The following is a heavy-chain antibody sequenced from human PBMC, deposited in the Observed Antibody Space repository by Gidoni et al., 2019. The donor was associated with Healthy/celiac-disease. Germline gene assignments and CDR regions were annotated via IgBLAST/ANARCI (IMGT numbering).Heavy chain of an antibody. D-gene: IGHD1-26*01. CDR2: IYSGGST. V-gene: IGHV3-66*01. CDR3: ARDRAIVGAAFFDY. CDR1: GFTFSSNY. Sequence: EVQLVESGGGLVQPGGSLRLSCAASGFTFSSNYMSWVRQAPGKGLEWVSVIYSGGSTYYADSVKGRFTISRDNSKNTLYLQMNSLRAEDTAVYYCARDRAIVGAAFFDYWGQGTLVTVSS. J-gene: IGHJ4*02.